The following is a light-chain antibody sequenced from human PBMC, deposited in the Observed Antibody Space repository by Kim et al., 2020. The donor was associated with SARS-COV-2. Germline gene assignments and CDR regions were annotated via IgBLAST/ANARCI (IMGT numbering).Light chain of an antibody. CDR3: MQGTHWPFT. Sequence: PASISGRSSQALVNSDGNIYLNWFHQRPGQSPRRLIYKVSNRDSGVPDRFGGSGSGTDFTLQISRVEAKDVGVYYCMQGTHWPFTFGPGAKVDIK. CDR2: KVS. V-gene: IGKV2-30*01. J-gene: IGKJ3*01. CDR1: QALVNSDGNIY.